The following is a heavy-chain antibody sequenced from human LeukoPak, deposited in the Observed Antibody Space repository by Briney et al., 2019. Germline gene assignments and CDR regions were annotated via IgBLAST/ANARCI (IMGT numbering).Heavy chain of an antibody. J-gene: IGHJ4*02. CDR1: GFTFGSYW. V-gene: IGHV3-7*03. CDR3: ASAGGDSRSPLPFYY. CDR2: IKQDGSEK. Sequence: GGSLRLSCAASGFTFGSYWMSWVRQAPGKGLEWVANIKQDGSEKYYVDYVKGRFTISRDNAENSLSLQMNSLRAEDTAVYYCASAGGDSRSPLPFYYWGQGTLVTVSS. D-gene: IGHD6-6*01.